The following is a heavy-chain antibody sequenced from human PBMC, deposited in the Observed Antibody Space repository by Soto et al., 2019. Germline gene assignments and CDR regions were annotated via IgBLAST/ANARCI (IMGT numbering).Heavy chain of an antibody. V-gene: IGHV4-31*03. D-gene: IGHD1-26*01. CDR1: GGSISSGDYY. CDR2: IYYSGSTYYN. J-gene: IGHJ4*02. CDR3: ARTPLL. Sequence: PSETLSLTCTVSGGSISSGDYYWSWIRQHPGKGLEWIGYIYYSGSTYYNYYNPSLKSRVTISVDTSKNQFSLKLSSVTAADTAVYYCARTPLLWGQGTLVTVSS.